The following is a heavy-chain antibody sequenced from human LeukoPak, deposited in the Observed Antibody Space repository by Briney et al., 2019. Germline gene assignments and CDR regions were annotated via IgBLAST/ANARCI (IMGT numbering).Heavy chain of an antibody. J-gene: IGHJ4*02. CDR3: ARERTSWFGELSI. D-gene: IGHD3-10*01. V-gene: IGHV4-61*02. CDR1: GGSISSGSYY. CDR2: IYTSGST. Sequence: PSQTLSLTCTVSGGSISSGSYYWSWIRQPAGKALEWIGRIYTSGSTNYNPSLKSRVTISVDTSKNQFSLKLSSVTAADTAVYYCARERTSWFGELSIWGQGTLVTVSS.